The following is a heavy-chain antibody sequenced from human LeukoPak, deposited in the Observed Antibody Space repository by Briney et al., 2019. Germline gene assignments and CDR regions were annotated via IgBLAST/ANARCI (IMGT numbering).Heavy chain of an antibody. CDR2: ISSSGSV. Sequence: SETLSLTCTVSRGSISGSIRSYYWRWLRQRLGKGLEWIGYISSSGSVNDNPSLRSRVTISVDTSKNQFFLNLSSVSAADTAVYYCARIPLGYSGAYYFDYWGQGTLVTVSP. V-gene: IGHV4-61*05. J-gene: IGHJ4*02. CDR1: RGSISGSIRSYY. CDR3: ARIPLGYSGAYYFDY. D-gene: IGHD5-12*01.